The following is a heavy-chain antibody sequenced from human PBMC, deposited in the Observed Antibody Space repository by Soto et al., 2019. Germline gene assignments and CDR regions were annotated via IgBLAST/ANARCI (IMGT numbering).Heavy chain of an antibody. Sequence: QVQLQESGPGLVKPSQTLSLTCTVSGGSISSGGYYWSWIRQHPGKGLEWIGYIYYSGSTYYNPSLKRRVTISVDTSKNQFSLKLRSVTAADTAVYYCARVHPAFITIFGVSTNWFDPWGQGTLVTVSS. CDR1: GGSISSGGYY. J-gene: IGHJ5*02. CDR3: ARVHPAFITIFGVSTNWFDP. D-gene: IGHD3-3*01. V-gene: IGHV4-31*03. CDR2: IYYSGST.